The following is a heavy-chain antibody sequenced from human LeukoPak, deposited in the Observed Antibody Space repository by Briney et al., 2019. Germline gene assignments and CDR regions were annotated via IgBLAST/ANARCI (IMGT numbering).Heavy chain of an antibody. Sequence: SETLSLTCTVSGGSISSGGYYWSWIRQHPGKGLEWIGYIYYSGSTYYNPSLRSRVTISVDTSKNQFSLKLSSVTAADTAVYYCARGQVGATGPFDYWGQGTLVTVSS. CDR3: ARGQVGATGPFDY. CDR1: GGSISSGGYY. J-gene: IGHJ4*02. CDR2: IYYSGST. D-gene: IGHD1-26*01. V-gene: IGHV4-31*03.